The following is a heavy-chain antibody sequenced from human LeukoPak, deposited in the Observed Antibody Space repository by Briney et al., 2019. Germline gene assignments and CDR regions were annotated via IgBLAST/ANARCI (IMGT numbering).Heavy chain of an antibody. CDR2: IYYSGST. J-gene: IGHJ4*02. CDR3: ARGPNYYDSSGYNRVYFDY. Sequence: KSSETLSLTCTVSGGSISSSSYYWGWIRQPPGKGLEWIGSIYYSGSTYYNPSLKSRVAISVDTSKNQFSLKLSSVTAADTAVYYCARGPNYYDSSGYNRVYFDYWGQGTLVTVSS. D-gene: IGHD3-22*01. V-gene: IGHV4-39*01. CDR1: GGSISSSSYY.